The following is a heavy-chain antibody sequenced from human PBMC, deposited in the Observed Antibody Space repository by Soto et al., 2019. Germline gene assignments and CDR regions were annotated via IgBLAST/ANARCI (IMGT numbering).Heavy chain of an antibody. CDR3: AKVYSSSWYRDFDY. D-gene: IGHD6-13*01. J-gene: IGHJ4*02. CDR1: GFTFSSYG. Sequence: GSLRLSCAASGFTFSSYGMHWVRQAPGEGLEWVAVISYDGSNKYYADSVKGRFTISRDNSKNTLYLQMNSLRAEDTAVYYCAKVYSSSWYRDFDYWGQGTLVTVSS. V-gene: IGHV3-30*18. CDR2: ISYDGSNK.